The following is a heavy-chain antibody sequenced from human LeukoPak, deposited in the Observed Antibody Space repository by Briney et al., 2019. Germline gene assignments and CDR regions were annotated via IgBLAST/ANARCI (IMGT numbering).Heavy chain of an antibody. Sequence: PSETLSLTCAVSGYSISSGYYWGWIRQPPGKGLEWIGSIYHSGSTYYNPSLKSRVTISVDTSKNQFSLKLSSVTAADTAVYYCARVMIVAANGEEALSPPDAFDVWGRGTLVTVSS. CDR3: ARVMIVAANGEEALSPPDAFDV. CDR1: GYSISSGYY. D-gene: IGHD2-8*01. CDR2: IYHSGST. V-gene: IGHV4-38-2*01. J-gene: IGHJ3*01.